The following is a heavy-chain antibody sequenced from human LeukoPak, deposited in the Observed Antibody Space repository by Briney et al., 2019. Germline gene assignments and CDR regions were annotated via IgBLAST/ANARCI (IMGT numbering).Heavy chain of an antibody. D-gene: IGHD3-9*01. CDR3: AREHDILTPQPGFDP. CDR2: IIPIFGTA. CDR1: GGTFSSYA. V-gene: IGHV1-69*06. J-gene: IGHJ5*02. Sequence: SVKVSCKASGGTFSSYAISWVRQAPGQGLEWMGGIIPIFGTANYAQKFQGRVTMTADTSTSTAYMELRSLRSDDTVVYYCAREHDILTPQPGFDPWGQGTLVTVSS.